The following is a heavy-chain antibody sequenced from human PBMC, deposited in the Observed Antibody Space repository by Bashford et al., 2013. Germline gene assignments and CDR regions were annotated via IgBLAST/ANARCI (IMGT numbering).Heavy chain of an antibody. V-gene: IGHV1-24*01. J-gene: IGHJ4*02. CDR2: FDPEDGET. CDR1: GYTLTELS. D-gene: IGHD3-10*01. CDR3: ATRLLLWFGELPYYGSFDY. Sequence: ASVKVSCKVSGYTLTELSMHWVRQAPGKGLEWMGGFDPEDGETIYAQKFQGRVTMTEDTSTDTAYMELSSLRSEDTAVYYCATRLLLWFGELPYYGSFDYWGQGTLVTVSS.